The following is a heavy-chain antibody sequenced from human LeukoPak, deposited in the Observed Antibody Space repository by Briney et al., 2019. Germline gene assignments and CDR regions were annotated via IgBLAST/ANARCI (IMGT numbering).Heavy chain of an antibody. CDR2: ISYDGANK. CDR3: AKDPGGY. V-gene: IGHV3-30*09. D-gene: IGHD1-26*01. CDR1: GFIFSNYA. J-gene: IGHJ4*02. Sequence: PGRSLRLSCAASGFIFSNYAMHWVRQAPGKGLEWVAVISYDGANKYYADSVRGRFAISRDNSKNTLYLQMNSLRAEDTAVYYCAKDPGGYWGQGTLVTVSS.